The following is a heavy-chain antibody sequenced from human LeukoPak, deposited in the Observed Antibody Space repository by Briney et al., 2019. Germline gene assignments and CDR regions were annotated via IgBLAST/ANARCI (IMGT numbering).Heavy chain of an antibody. CDR3: ASHTSATDY. CDR2: ISWNSGSI. V-gene: IGHV3-9*01. D-gene: IGHD6-19*01. J-gene: IGHJ4*02. CDR1: GFTFHDYA. Sequence: GGSLRLSCAASGFTFHDYAIHWVRQAPGKGLEWVSGISWNSGSIGYADSVKGRFTVSRDNAKNSLYLQMNSLRAEDTALYYCASHTSATDYWGQGTLVTVSS.